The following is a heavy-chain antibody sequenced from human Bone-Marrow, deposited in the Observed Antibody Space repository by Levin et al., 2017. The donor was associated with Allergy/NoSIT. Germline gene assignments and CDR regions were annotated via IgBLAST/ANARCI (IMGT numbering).Heavy chain of an antibody. CDR2: ISGSGGST. Sequence: GGSLRLSCAASGFTFSSYAMSWVRQAPGKGLEWVSAISGSGGSTYYADSVKGRFTISRDNSKNTLYLQMNSLRAEDTAVYYCAKDNPRAGLVLRFLEWVDGRVWGKGTTVTVSS. J-gene: IGHJ6*04. CDR3: AKDNPRAGLVLRFLEWVDGRV. CDR1: GFTFSSYA. D-gene: IGHD3-3*01. V-gene: IGHV3-23*01.